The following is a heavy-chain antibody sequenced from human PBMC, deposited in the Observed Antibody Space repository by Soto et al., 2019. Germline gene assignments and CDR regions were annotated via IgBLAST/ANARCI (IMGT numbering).Heavy chain of an antibody. CDR3: AKGVEGYVVSSFDS. D-gene: IGHD5-12*01. CDR2: ITSSGSST. CDR1: GFIFSDYA. Sequence: ESGGGGVQPGGSLRLSCAASGFIFSDYAMTWVRQTPGTGLEWVSAITSSGSSTYFADSLKGRITISRDNSKNTLSLQMDSLRVEDTAIYYCAKGVEGYVVSSFDSWGQGALVTVSS. J-gene: IGHJ4*02. V-gene: IGHV3-23*01.